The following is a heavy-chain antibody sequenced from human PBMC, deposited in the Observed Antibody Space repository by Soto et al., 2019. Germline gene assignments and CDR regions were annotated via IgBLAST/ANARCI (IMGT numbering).Heavy chain of an antibody. CDR1: GYTFTGYY. CDR3: ASSVITGNLNDY. CDR2: INPNSGGT. Sequence: ASVKVSCKASGYTFTGYYMHWVRQAPGQGLEWMGWINPNSGGTNYAQKFQGRVTMTRDTSISTAYMELSRLRSDDTAMYYCASSVITGNLNDYWGQGTLVTVSS. D-gene: IGHD1-20*01. V-gene: IGHV1-2*02. J-gene: IGHJ4*02.